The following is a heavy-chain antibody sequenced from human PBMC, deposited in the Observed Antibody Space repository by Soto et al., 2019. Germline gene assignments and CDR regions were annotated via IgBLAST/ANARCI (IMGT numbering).Heavy chain of an antibody. J-gene: IGHJ4*02. D-gene: IGHD3-10*01. CDR1: GYSFTSYW. V-gene: IGHV5-51*01. Sequence: GESLKISCKGSGYSFTSYWIGWVRQMPGKGLEWMGIIYPGDSDTRYSPSFKGQVTISADRSISTAYLQWGSLKASDTAMYYCARHMIRGVLTTNFDYWGQGTLVTVSS. CDR3: ARHMIRGVLTTNFDY. CDR2: IYPGDSDT.